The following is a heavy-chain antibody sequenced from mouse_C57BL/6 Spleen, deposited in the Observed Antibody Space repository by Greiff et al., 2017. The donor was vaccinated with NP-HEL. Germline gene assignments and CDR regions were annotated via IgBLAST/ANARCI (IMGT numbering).Heavy chain of an antibody. V-gene: IGHV1-39*01. CDR1: GYSFTDYN. CDR2: INPNYGTT. D-gene: IGHD2-3*01. Sequence: VQLKESGPELVKPGASVKISCKASGYSFTDYNMNWVKQSNGKSLEWIGVINPNYGTTSYNQKFKGKATLTVDQSSSTAYMQLNSLTSEDSAVYYCAREKDGSTEGYFDVWGTGTTVTVSS. CDR3: AREKDGSTEGYFDV. J-gene: IGHJ1*03.